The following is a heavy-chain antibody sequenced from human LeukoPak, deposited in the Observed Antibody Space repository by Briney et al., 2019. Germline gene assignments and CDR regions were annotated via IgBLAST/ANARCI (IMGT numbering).Heavy chain of an antibody. Sequence: SETLSLTCSVSGGSISSGHYYWAWIRQPPGKGLEWIGYIYYSGSTNYSPSLKSRVTISVDTSKNQFSLKLSSVTAADTAVYYCARGSSGWYFPPNYFDYWGQGTLVTVSS. V-gene: IGHV4-61*05. J-gene: IGHJ4*02. CDR3: ARGSSGWYFPPNYFDY. CDR2: IYYSGST. D-gene: IGHD6-19*01. CDR1: GGSISSGHYY.